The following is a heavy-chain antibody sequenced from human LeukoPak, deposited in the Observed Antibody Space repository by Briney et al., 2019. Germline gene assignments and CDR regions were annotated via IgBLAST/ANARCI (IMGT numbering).Heavy chain of an antibody. Sequence: ASETLSLTCTVSGYSISSGYYWGWIRQPPGKGLEWIGYDYYSGGSNYNPSLKSRVTISVDTSKNQFSLKMSSVTAADTAVYYCARDLKLDGSSGYYAFDIWGQGTMVTVSS. CDR3: ARDLKLDGSSGYYAFDI. J-gene: IGHJ3*02. D-gene: IGHD3-22*01. CDR2: DYYSGGS. CDR1: GYSISSGYY. V-gene: IGHV4-61*01.